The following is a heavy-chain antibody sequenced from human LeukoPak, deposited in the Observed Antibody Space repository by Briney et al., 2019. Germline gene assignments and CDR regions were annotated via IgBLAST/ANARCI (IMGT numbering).Heavy chain of an antibody. D-gene: IGHD3-22*01. Sequence: SETLSLTCTVSGASISNDYWSWIRQPPGKGLEWIVEINHSGSTKNSPSLKSRVTISVDTSKNQFSLKLRSVTAADTAVYYCARGANYYDSSGYSATFDYWGQGTLVTVSS. J-gene: IGHJ4*02. CDR2: INHSGST. CDR3: ARGANYYDSSGYSATFDY. V-gene: IGHV4-34*01. CDR1: GASISNDY.